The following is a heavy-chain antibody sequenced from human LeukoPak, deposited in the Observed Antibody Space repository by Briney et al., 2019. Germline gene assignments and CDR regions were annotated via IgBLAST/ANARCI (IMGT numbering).Heavy chain of an antibody. CDR2: ISSSSGTI. V-gene: IGHV3-48*01. J-gene: IGHJ4*02. D-gene: IGHD3-10*01. CDR1: GFTFSSYS. CDR3: AKYYGSGSSHSFDY. Sequence: GGSLRLSCAASGFTFSSYSMNWVRQAPGKGLGWVSYISSSSGTIHYADSVKGRFTISRDNAKNSLYLQMNSLRAEDTAVYYCAKYYGSGSSHSFDYWGQGTLVTVSS.